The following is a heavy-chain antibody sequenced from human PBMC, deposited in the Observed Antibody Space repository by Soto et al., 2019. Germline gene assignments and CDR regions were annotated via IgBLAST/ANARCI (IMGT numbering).Heavy chain of an antibody. CDR1: GFSLTTSGVG. CDR2: IYWDDDK. Sequence: QITLNESGPTPVKPRQPLTLTCTFSGFSLTTSGVGVGWIRQSPGKAPEWLALIYWDDDKRYSPSLKSRLTITKDTPKNQVVLTMADLDPADTATYYCAHRVLRTVFGLVTTTAIYFDFWGQGTPVAVSS. J-gene: IGHJ4*02. D-gene: IGHD3-3*01. V-gene: IGHV2-5*02. CDR3: AHRVLRTVFGLVTTTAIYFDF.